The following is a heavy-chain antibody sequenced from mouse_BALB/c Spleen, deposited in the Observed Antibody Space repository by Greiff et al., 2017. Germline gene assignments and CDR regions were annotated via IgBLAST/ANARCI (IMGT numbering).Heavy chain of an antibody. D-gene: IGHD1-2*01. V-gene: IGHV1-4*02. CDR1: GYTFTSYT. J-gene: IGHJ1*01. Sequence: QVQLQQSAAELARPGASVKMSCKASGYTFTSYTMHWVKQRPGQGLEWIGYINPSSGYTEYNQKFKDKTTWTADKSSSTAYMQLSSLTSEDSAVYYCARLGALLRPYWYFDVWGAGTTVTVSS. CDR2: INPSSGYT. CDR3: ARLGALLRPYWYFDV.